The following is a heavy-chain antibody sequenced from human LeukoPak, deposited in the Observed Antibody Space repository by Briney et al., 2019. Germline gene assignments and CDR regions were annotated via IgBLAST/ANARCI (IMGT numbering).Heavy chain of an antibody. J-gene: IGHJ5*02. CDR2: VSTSGGDT. CDR3: ATFSYAGNAGGSVGP. V-gene: IGHV3-23*01. Sequence: GGSLRLSCAASGFTFSTYAMSWVRQAPGKGLEWVSSVSTSGGDTYNADSVKGRFTISRDNSKNTLYLQMNSLRAEDTAVYYCATFSYAGNAGGSVGPWGQGTLVTVSS. CDR1: GFTFSTYA. D-gene: IGHD4-23*01.